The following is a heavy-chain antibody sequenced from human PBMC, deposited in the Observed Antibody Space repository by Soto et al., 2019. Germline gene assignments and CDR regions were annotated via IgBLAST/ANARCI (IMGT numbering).Heavy chain of an antibody. V-gene: IGHV1-3*01. CDR1: GYTFTTHA. CDR2: INGGNGNT. J-gene: IGHJ3*02. Sequence: ASVKVSCKASGYTFTTHAMHWVRQAPGQGLEWMGWINGGNGNTRYSDKFQGRVTITRDTSASTAYMELSSLTSEDTAVYYCARDPGTWAFDIWGQGTMVTVS. CDR3: ARDPGTWAFDI. D-gene: IGHD1-26*01.